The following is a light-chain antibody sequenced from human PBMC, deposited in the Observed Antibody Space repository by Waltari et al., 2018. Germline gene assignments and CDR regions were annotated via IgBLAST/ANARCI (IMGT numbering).Light chain of an antibody. CDR2: DVS. J-gene: IGLJ2*01. CDR3: SSYTSHTTRV. V-gene: IGLV2-14*03. Sequence: QAALTQPASVSASLGQSITISCTGTSSDVGDNDYVSWYQQHPGKAPKLMIFDVSNRPSGVSVRFSGSRSGNTASLTISGLQAEDEADYYCSSYTSHTTRVFGGGTELTVL. CDR1: SSDVGDNDY.